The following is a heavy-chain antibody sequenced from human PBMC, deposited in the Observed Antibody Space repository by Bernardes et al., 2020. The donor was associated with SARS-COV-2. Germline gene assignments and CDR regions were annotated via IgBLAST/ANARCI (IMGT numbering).Heavy chain of an antibody. CDR2: ISSSSSTI. CDR1: GFTFSSYS. Sequence: GGSLRLSCAASGFTFSSYSMNWVRQAPGKGLEWVSYISSSSSTIYYADSVKGRFTISRDNAKNSLYLQMNSLRAEDTAVYYCARDCGTILHCAFDIWGQGTTVTVSS. J-gene: IGHJ3*02. D-gene: IGHD3-3*01. CDR3: ARDCGTILHCAFDI. V-gene: IGHV3-48*04.